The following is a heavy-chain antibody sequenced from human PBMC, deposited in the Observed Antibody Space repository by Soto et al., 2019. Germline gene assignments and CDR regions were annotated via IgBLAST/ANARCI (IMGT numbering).Heavy chain of an antibody. D-gene: IGHD3-10*01. CDR2: ITGSATTS. CDR1: GFTFGTYA. J-gene: IGHJ4*02. CDR3: AKGYVSGTYLYSQVLPPDY. V-gene: IGHV3-23*01. Sequence: GGSLRLSCAASGFTFGTYAMSWVRQAPGKGLEWVSTITGSATTSYYASFVEGRFTISRDNSRNTLYLQMNNLRAEDTAVYYCAKGYVSGTYLYSQVLPPDYWGQGTLVTVS.